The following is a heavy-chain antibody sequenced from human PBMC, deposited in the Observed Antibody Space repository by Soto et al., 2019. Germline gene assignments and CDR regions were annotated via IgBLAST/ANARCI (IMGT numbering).Heavy chain of an antibody. CDR3: ARVSPLTPRSSWYYDAFDI. Sequence: PGESLEISCNGSGYSFPHYWIGCVRQMPGKGLEWMGIIYPGDSDTRYSPCFQGQVTISADKSISTAYLQWSSLKASDTAMYYCARVSPLTPRSSWYYDAFDIWGQGTMVTVSS. V-gene: IGHV5-51*01. J-gene: IGHJ3*02. CDR2: IYPGDSDT. CDR1: GYSFPHYW. D-gene: IGHD6-13*01.